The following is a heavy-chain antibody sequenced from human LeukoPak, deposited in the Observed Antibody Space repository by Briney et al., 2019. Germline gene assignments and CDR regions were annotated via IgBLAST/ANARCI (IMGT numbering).Heavy chain of an antibody. Sequence: SETLSLTCAVYGGSFSGYYWSWIRQPPGKGLEWIGEINHSGSTNYNPSLKSRVTISVDTSKNQFSLKLSSVTAADTAVYYCARGIIAARHVFGYWGQGTLVTVSS. CDR3: ARGIIAARHVFGY. D-gene: IGHD6-6*01. V-gene: IGHV4-34*01. CDR2: INHSGST. CDR1: GGSFSGYY. J-gene: IGHJ4*02.